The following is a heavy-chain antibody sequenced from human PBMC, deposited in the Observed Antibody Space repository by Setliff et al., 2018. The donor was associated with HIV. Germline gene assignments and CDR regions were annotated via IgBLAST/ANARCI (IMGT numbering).Heavy chain of an antibody. D-gene: IGHD3-22*01. J-gene: IGHJ4*02. CDR1: GGSISNSSYF. CDR3: ARRSYYYDGSDYSYYFDY. Sequence: SETLSLTCTVSGGSISNSSYFWGWIRQPPGKGLEWMGTIYYSGNTFYNPSLKGRVTINVDTSNNQISLKVRSVTAADTAVYYCARRSYYYDGSDYSYYFDYWGQGTLVTVSS. V-gene: IGHV4-39*01. CDR2: IYYSGNT.